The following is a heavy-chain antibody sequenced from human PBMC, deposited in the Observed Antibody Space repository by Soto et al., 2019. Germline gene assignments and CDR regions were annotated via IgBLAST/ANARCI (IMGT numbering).Heavy chain of an antibody. D-gene: IGHD3-3*01. CDR3: TRGMDVWSGYPRYYLDY. J-gene: IGHJ4*02. CDR1: GFTFSSYA. Sequence: GGSLRLSCAASGFTFSSYAMSWVRQAPGKGLEWVSAISGSGGSTYYADSVKGRFTISRDNSKNTAYLQMNSLKTEDTAIYYCTRGMDVWSGYPRYYLDYWGQGTLVTVSS. V-gene: IGHV3-23*01. CDR2: ISGSGGST.